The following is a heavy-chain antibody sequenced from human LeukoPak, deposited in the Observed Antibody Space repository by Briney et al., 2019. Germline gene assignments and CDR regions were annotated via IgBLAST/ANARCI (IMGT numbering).Heavy chain of an antibody. Sequence: GASVKVSCKASGYIFTSNYIHWVRQAPRQGLEWMGMIYPRDGSTSYAQRFQDRVTVTRDTSTSTVHMELSGLRSEDTAVYYCVRDQEGFDYWGQGTQVTVSS. CDR1: GYIFTSNY. V-gene: IGHV1-46*01. J-gene: IGHJ4*02. CDR2: IYPRDGST. CDR3: VRDQEGFDY.